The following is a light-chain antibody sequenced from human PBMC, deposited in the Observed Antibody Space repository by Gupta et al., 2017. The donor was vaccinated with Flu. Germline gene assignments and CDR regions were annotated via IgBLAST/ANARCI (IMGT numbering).Light chain of an antibody. Sequence: PPTLSASVGDRVTITCRASQSVSKLLAWYQQKPGEAPKALIYQTSTLESGVPPRFSGSRYETTFTLTISSLQPDDSATYYCQLYNSYTYIFGRGTKLEIK. J-gene: IGKJ2*01. CDR1: QSVSKL. CDR2: QTS. CDR3: QLYNSYTYI. V-gene: IGKV1-5*03.